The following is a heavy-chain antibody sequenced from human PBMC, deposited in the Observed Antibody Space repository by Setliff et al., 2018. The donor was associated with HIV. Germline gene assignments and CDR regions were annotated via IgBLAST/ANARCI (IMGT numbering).Heavy chain of an antibody. J-gene: IGHJ4*02. CDR1: GYSISSGYY. CDR2: IYHSGST. CDR3: ARRPIKGYGPFDS. V-gene: IGHV4-38-2*01. D-gene: IGHD2-15*01. Sequence: TLSLTCAVSGYSISSGYYWGWIRQPPGKGLEWIGSIYHSGSTYYNPSLKSRVAMSVDTSRNQFSLKLTSVTAADTAVYYCARRPIKGYGPFDSWGPGTLVTVSS.